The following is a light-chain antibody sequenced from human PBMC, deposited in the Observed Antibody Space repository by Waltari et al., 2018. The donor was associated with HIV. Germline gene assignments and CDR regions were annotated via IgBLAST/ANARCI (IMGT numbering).Light chain of an antibody. V-gene: IGLV2-14*01. Sequence: QSALTPPASVSGSPGQSITISCPGTSSDVGGYNFVSWYQQHTGKTPKVMIWEVYKRPEGVYHRFSGSKCCKTAALTISGRQAEDEADYYCSSYTSSSTPDVFGTGTKVTVL. CDR2: EVY. J-gene: IGLJ1*01. CDR1: SSDVGGYNF. CDR3: SSYTSSSTPDV.